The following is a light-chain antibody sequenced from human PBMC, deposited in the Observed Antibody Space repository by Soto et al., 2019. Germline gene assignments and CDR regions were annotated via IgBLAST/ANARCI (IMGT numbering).Light chain of an antibody. Sequence: DIRRTQSPSSLSAAVGDSVSITCRTSQTINHYVNWYQQKPGKAPKLLIYVASTLQGGVPSRFSGSGSGTEFSLNISILQPEDSATYYCQQSYSTLFPFGPGNKVDVQ. CDR1: QTINHY. CDR3: QQSYSTLFP. J-gene: IGKJ3*01. CDR2: VAS. V-gene: IGKV1-39*01.